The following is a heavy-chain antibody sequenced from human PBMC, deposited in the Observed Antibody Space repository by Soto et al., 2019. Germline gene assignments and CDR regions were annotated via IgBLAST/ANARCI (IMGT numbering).Heavy chain of an antibody. CDR1: GFAFSSYA. CDR3: GKDRGFYHPFDS. D-gene: IGHD3-10*01. CDR2: ISGSTSGT. J-gene: IGHJ4*02. Sequence: GSLRLFCAASGFAFSSYAMSWVRQAPGKELEWVSSISGSTSGTYYADAVKGRSPISRDNSNNTLYLQMKRLRAENTAVYYFGKDRGFYHPFDSWGQGPLVTVSS. V-gene: IGHV3-23*01.